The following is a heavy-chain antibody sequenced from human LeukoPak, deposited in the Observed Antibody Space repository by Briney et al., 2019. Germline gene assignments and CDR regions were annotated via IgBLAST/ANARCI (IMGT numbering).Heavy chain of an antibody. Sequence: SETLSLTCAVYGASFSDSYWSWIRQSPQKGLEWIGEINNSGSTSYNPSLNSRVIMSVDRSKNQFSLRLTSVTAADTAVYYCARGRYGPRLGNWGQGTLVTVSS. CDR2: INNSGST. J-gene: IGHJ4*02. CDR3: ARGRYGPRLGN. CDR1: GASFSDSY. V-gene: IGHV4-34*01. D-gene: IGHD3-16*01.